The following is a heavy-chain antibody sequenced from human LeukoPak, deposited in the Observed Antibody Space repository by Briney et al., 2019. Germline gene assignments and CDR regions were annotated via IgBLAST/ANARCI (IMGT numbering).Heavy chain of an antibody. J-gene: IGHJ4*02. D-gene: IGHD3-22*01. Sequence: SETLSLTCTVSGGSISSSSYYWVWIRQPPGKGLEWIGSIYYSGSTYYNPSLKSRVTISVDTSKNQFSLKLSSVTAADTAVYYRARRTRNYYDSSGSIDYWGQGTLVTVSS. CDR1: GGSISSSSYY. CDR3: ARRTRNYYDSSGSIDY. CDR2: IYYSGST. V-gene: IGHV4-39*01.